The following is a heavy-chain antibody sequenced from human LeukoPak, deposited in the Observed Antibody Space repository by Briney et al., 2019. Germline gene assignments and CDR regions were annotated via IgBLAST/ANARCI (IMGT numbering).Heavy chain of an antibody. J-gene: IGHJ4*02. V-gene: IGHV4-4*02. CDR2: IYYSGST. Sequence: SETLSLTCAVSGGSISSSNRWSWVRQPPGKGLEWIGYIYYSGSTNYNPSLKSRVTISVDTSKNQFSLKLSSVTAADTAVYYCARGSSSGYYWGFDYWGQGTLVTVSS. D-gene: IGHD3-22*01. CDR1: GGSISSSNR. CDR3: ARGSSSGYYWGFDY.